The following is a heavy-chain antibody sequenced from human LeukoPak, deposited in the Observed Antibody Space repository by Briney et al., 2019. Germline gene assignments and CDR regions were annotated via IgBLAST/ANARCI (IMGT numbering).Heavy chain of an antibody. J-gene: IGHJ4*02. Sequence: TGGSLRLSCAASGFTFDDYTMHWVRQAPGKGLEWVSLISWDDDSTYYADSVKGRFTISRDNSKNSLYLQMNSLRTEDTALYYCAKGDSSSWYNFDHWGQGTLVTVSS. CDR3: AKGDSSSWYNFDH. V-gene: IGHV3-43*01. CDR1: GFTFDDYT. D-gene: IGHD6-13*01. CDR2: ISWDDDST.